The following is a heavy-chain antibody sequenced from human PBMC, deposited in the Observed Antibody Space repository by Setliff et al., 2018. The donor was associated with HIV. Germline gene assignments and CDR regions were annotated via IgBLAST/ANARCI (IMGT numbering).Heavy chain of an antibody. CDR1: GYSISSGYY. V-gene: IGHV4-38-2*02. J-gene: IGHJ4*02. CDR3: ARRRSSGWYHYFDY. D-gene: IGHD6-19*01. Sequence: SETLSLTCTVSGYSISSGYYWGWIRQPPGKGLEWIGSIYHSGSTYYNPSLKSRVTISVDTSKNQFSLKLSSVTAADTAVYYCARRRSSGWYHYFDYWGQGTLVTV. CDR2: IYHSGST.